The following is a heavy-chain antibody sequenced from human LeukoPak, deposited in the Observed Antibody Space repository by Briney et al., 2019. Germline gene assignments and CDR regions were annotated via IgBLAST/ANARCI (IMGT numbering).Heavy chain of an antibody. CDR2: IYTSGST. D-gene: IGHD6-13*01. Sequence: SETLSLTCTVSGGSISSYYWSWIRQPAGKGLEWIVRIYTSGSTNSNPSIKSRVTMSVDTSKNQFSLKLSSVTAADTAVHYCARHPGYSSSWNFDYWGQGTLVTVSS. V-gene: IGHV4-4*07. CDR3: ARHPGYSSSWNFDY. CDR1: GGSISSYY. J-gene: IGHJ4*02.